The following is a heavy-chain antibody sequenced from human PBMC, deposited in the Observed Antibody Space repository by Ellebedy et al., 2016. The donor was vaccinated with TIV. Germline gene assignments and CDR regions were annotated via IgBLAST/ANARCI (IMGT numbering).Heavy chain of an antibody. D-gene: IGHD2-8*02. J-gene: IGHJ3*02. CDR3: AAVQYWEAVFDM. Sequence: PGGSLRLSCAASGFTFSRYWMHWVRQAPGKGLVWVSRINSDGSDTAYADSVRGRFTISRDNAKNTPYLQMNSLRAEDTAVYYCAAVQYWEAVFDMWGQGTMVTVSS. CDR2: INSDGSDT. V-gene: IGHV3-74*01. CDR1: GFTFSRYW.